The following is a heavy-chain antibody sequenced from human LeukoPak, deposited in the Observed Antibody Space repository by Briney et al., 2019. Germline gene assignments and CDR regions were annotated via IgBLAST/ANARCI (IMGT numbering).Heavy chain of an antibody. V-gene: IGHV4-59*12. CDR2: IYYTGST. CDR1: GGSISSYH. J-gene: IGHJ6*03. Sequence: PSETLSLTCTVSGGSISSYHWSWIRQPPGKGLEWIGYIYYTGSTNYNPSLKSLVTMSVDTSKNQFSLKLSSVTAADTAVYYCARDTVVPAAKGMDVWGKGTTVTVSS. CDR3: ARDTVVPAAKGMDV. D-gene: IGHD2-2*01.